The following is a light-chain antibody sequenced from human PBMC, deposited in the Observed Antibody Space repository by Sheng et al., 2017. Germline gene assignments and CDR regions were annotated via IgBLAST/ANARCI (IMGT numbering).Light chain of an antibody. J-gene: IGKJ1*01. CDR3: QQYNTYPWT. CDR2: KTS. Sequence: DIQMTQFPSTLSASVGDRVTITCRASQSISSWLAWYQLKPGQAPKLLIYKTSTLQSGVPSRFSGSGSGAEFTLTISSLQPDDFATYYCQQYNTYPWTFGQGTKVEIK. CDR1: QSISSW. V-gene: IGKV1-5*03.